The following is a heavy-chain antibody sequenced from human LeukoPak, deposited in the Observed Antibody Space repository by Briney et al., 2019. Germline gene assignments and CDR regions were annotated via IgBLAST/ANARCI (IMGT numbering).Heavy chain of an antibody. J-gene: IGHJ3*02. CDR2: IGRDATTK. CDR3: AKDGEWIFDI. V-gene: IGHV3-30*02. Sequence: GGSLRLSCAASGITFSISGMHWVRQAPGEGLEWVAFIGRDATTKYYADSVKGRFTISGDSSYNTAYLQMNSLRAEDTAIYYCAKDGEWIFDIWGQGTMVTVSS. CDR1: GITFSISG. D-gene: IGHD3-3*01.